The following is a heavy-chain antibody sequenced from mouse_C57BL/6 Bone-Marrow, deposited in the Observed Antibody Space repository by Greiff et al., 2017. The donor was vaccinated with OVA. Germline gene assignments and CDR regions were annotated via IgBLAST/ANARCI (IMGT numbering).Heavy chain of an antibody. CDR3: ARGRQLRSFDY. Sequence: DVQLQESGPGLVKPSQSLSLTCSVTGYSITSGYYWNWIRQFPGNKLEWMGYISYDGSNNYNPSLKNRISITRDTSKNQFFLKLNSVTTEDTATYYCARGRQLRSFDYWGQGTTLTVSS. D-gene: IGHD3-2*02. J-gene: IGHJ2*01. CDR2: ISYDGSN. CDR1: GYSITSGYY. V-gene: IGHV3-6*01.